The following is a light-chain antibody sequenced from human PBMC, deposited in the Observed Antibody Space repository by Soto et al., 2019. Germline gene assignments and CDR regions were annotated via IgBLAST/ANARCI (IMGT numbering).Light chain of an antibody. Sequence: ETELTQSPVTLSLSPGERASLSCRASQSVSTTVAWYHQKPGQAPRLLVYGASTRATGIPARFSGSGAGTDFTLTITSLQSEDFGVYFCQQYKDWPTTFGQGTKVDIK. CDR3: QQYKDWPTT. CDR1: QSVSTT. V-gene: IGKV3-15*01. CDR2: GAS. J-gene: IGKJ1*01.